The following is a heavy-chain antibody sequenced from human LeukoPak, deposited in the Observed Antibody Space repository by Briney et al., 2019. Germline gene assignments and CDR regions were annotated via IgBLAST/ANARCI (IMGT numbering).Heavy chain of an antibody. CDR2: NSGST. D-gene: IGHD5-24*01. CDR1: GGSISSSSYY. CDR3: ARDLVVMATPGHCFDY. J-gene: IGHJ4*02. Sequence: SETLSLTCTVSGGSISSSSYYWGWIRQPPGKGLEWIGSNSGSTYYNPSLKSRVTISVDTSKNQFSLKLSSVTAADTAVYYCARDLVVMATPGHCFDYWGQGTLVTVSS. V-gene: IGHV4-39*07.